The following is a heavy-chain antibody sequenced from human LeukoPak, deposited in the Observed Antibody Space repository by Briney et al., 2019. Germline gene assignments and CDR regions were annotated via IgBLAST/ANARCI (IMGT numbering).Heavy chain of an antibody. CDR3: AKAPNSSGFPSYFDS. Sequence: GGSLRLSCAVSGFTFSTFAMNWVRQAPGKGLEWVSSLSDSAVSSYYADSVKGRFTISRDNSKNTLYLQMNSLRAEDTATYYCAKAPNSSGFPSYFDSWGQGTLVAVSS. J-gene: IGHJ4*02. D-gene: IGHD3-22*01. V-gene: IGHV3-23*01. CDR1: GFTFSTFA. CDR2: LSDSAVSS.